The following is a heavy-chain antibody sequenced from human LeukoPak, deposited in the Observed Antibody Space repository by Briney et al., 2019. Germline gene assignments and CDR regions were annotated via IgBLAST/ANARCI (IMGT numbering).Heavy chain of an antibody. Sequence: ASVKVSCKASGYTFTSYYMHWVRRAPGQGLEWMGIINPSGGSTSYAQKFQGRVTMTRDTSTSTVYMELSSLRSEDTAVYYCARDQPPIAVAGTSDAFDIWGQGTMVTVSS. CDR3: ARDQPPIAVAGTSDAFDI. CDR2: INPSGGST. CDR1: GYTFTSYY. V-gene: IGHV1-46*01. D-gene: IGHD6-19*01. J-gene: IGHJ3*02.